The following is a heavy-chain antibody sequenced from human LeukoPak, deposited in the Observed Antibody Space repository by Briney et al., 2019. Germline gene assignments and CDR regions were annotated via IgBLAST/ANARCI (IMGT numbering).Heavy chain of an antibody. V-gene: IGHV4-34*01. J-gene: IGHJ4*02. CDR1: GGSFSGYY. CDR2: INHSGST. Sequence: KPSETLSLTCAVYGGSFSGYYWSWIRQPPGKGLEWIGEINHSGSTNYNPSLKSRVTISVDTSKNQFSLDLRSVTAADTAVYYCAKGPRAVDHSTHRFDFWGQGTLVTVSS. D-gene: IGHD4-11*01. CDR3: AKGPRAVDHSTHRFDF.